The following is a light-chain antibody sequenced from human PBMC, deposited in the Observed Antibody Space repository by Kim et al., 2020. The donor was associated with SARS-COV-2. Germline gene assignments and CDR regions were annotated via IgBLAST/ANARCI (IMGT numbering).Light chain of an antibody. V-gene: IGKV1-5*03. CDR3: QQYDTYPWT. CDR1: QYITRR. J-gene: IGKJ1*01. Sequence: AVIGDRVTITCRASQYITRRLAWYQQKPGKAPKVLISKASTLESGVPSTFSGSGSGTDFTLTISSLQPDDFATYYCQQYDTYPWTFGQGTKVDIK. CDR2: KAS.